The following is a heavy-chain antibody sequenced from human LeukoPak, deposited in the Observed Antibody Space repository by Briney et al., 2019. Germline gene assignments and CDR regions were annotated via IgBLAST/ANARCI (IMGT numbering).Heavy chain of an antibody. CDR1: GGSISSGSYY. V-gene: IGHV4-61*02. Sequence: SETLSLTCTVSGGSISSGSYYWSWIRQPAGKGLEWIGRIYTSGSTNYNPSLKSRVTISVDTSKNQFSLKLSSVTAADTAVYYCASLSRYNWNPPDYWGQGTLVTVSS. CDR2: IYTSGST. J-gene: IGHJ4*02. CDR3: ASLSRYNWNPPDY. D-gene: IGHD1-20*01.